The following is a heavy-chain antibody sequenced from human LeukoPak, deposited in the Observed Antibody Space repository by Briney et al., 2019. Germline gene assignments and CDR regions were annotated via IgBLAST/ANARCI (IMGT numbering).Heavy chain of an antibody. Sequence: GGSLRLSCAASGFTFTNYAMSWVRQAPGKGLEWVSDISGSGDFTYYADSVKGRFTISRDKSKNTLYLQMNSLRAEDTAVYYCAKDGARDGYNYPDYRGQGTLVTVSS. CDR3: AKDGARDGYNYPDY. CDR1: GFTFTNYA. D-gene: IGHD5-24*01. V-gene: IGHV3-23*01. CDR2: ISGSGDFT. J-gene: IGHJ4*02.